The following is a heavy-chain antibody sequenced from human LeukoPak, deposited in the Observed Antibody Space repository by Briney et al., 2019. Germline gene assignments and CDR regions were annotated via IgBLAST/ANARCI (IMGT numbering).Heavy chain of an antibody. CDR3: ARGYYDSSGYYSFHGDY. D-gene: IGHD3-22*01. V-gene: IGHV3-15*01. Sequence: GGSLRLSCAASGSTFSNAWMSWVRQAPGKGLEWVGRIKSKTDGGTTDYAAPVKGRFTISRDDSKNTLYLQMNSLRAEDTAVYYCARGYYDSSGYYSFHGDYWGQGTLVTVSS. CDR1: GSTFSNAW. CDR2: IKSKTDGGTT. J-gene: IGHJ4*02.